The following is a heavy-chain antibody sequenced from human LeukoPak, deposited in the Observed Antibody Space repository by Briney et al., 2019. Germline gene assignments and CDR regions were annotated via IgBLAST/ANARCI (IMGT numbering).Heavy chain of an antibody. CDR3: ARGDSSSCFDY. V-gene: IGHV4-31*03. CDR2: IYYSGST. Sequence: PSETLSLTCTVSGGSISSGGYYWSWIRQHPGKGLEWIGYIYYSGSTYYNPSLKSRVTISVDTSKNQFSLKLSSVTAADTAVYYCARGDSSSCFDYWGQGTLVTVSS. CDR1: GGSISSGGYY. J-gene: IGHJ4*02. D-gene: IGHD6-13*01.